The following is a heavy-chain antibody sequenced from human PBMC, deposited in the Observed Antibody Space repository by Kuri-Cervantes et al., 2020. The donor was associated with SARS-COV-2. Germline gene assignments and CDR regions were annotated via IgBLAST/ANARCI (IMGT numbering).Heavy chain of an antibody. CDR1: GYTFTDYY. D-gene: IGHD3-16*02. V-gene: IGHV1-2*04. CDR3: ARGPSWNYIWETYLGGWDTFDI. J-gene: IGHJ3*02. Sequence: ASVKVSCKASGYTFTDYYMHWVRQAPGQGLEWMGWMNPNSGGTNSAQKFQGWVIMTRDTSITTAYMELSRLRSDDTAVYYCARGPSWNYIWETYLGGWDTFDIWGQGTMVTVSS. CDR2: MNPNSGGT.